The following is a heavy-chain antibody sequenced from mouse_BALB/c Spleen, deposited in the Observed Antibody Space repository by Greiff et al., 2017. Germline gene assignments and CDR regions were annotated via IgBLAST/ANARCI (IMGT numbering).Heavy chain of an antibody. CDR3: ARTITTMGYYYAMDY. Sequence: EVQRVESGPGLVKPSQSLSLTCTVTGYSITSDYAWNWIRQFPGNKLEWMGYISYSGSTSYNPSLKSRISITRDTSKNQFFLQLNSVTTEDTATYYCARTITTMGYYYAMDYWGQGTSVTVSS. V-gene: IGHV3-2*02. J-gene: IGHJ4*01. CDR2: ISYSGST. D-gene: IGHD2-4*01. CDR1: GYSITSDYA.